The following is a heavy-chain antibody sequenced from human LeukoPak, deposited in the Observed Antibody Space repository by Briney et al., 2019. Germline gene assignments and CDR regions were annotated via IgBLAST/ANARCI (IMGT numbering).Heavy chain of an antibody. CDR3: ASGPYSGSYYPPLFDY. CDR1: GGSISSSYW. CDR2: IYHSGST. J-gene: IGHJ4*02. D-gene: IGHD1-26*01. V-gene: IGHV4-4*02. Sequence: KPSETLSLTCGVSGGSISSSYWWSWVRQSPGKGLEWIGEIYHSGSTNYNPSLKSRVTISVDTSKNQFFLNLTSVTAADTAVYYCASGPYSGSYYPPLFDYWGQGTLVTVSS.